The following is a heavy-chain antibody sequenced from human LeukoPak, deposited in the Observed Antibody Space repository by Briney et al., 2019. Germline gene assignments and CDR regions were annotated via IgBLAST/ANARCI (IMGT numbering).Heavy chain of an antibody. CDR1: GYTFTSYD. CDR3: ARGGRANYDILTGYYVIFDY. CDR2: MNPNSGNT. V-gene: IGHV1-8*01. J-gene: IGHJ4*02. D-gene: IGHD3-9*01. Sequence: ASVTVSCKASGYTFTSYDINWVRQATGQGLEWMGWMNPNSGNTGYAQKFQGRVTMTRNTSISTAYMELSSLRSEDTAVYYCARGGRANYDILTGYYVIFDYWGQGTLVTVSS.